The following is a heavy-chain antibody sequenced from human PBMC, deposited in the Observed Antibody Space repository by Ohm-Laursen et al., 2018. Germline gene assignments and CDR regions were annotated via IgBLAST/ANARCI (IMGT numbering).Heavy chain of an antibody. J-gene: IGHJ6*02. CDR1: GFTFNTYE. CDR3: ARDAPNYKTISGVVTALGMDV. Sequence: SLRLSCAASGFTFNTYEMNWVRQAPGKGLEWVSYISSSGSAINYADTVKGRFTISRDNAKTTLYLQMNSLRAEDTAVYYCARDAPNYKTISGVVTALGMDVWGQGTTVTVSS. V-gene: IGHV3-48*03. D-gene: IGHD3-3*01. CDR2: ISSSGSAI.